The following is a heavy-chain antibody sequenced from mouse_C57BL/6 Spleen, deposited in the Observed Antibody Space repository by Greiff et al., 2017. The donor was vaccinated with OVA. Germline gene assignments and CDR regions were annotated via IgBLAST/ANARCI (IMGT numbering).Heavy chain of an antibody. CDR2: SRNKANDYTT. D-gene: IGHD2-1*01. CDR3: ARDAEGNYGYFDV. J-gene: IGHJ1*03. V-gene: IGHV7-1*01. Sequence: EVKLMESGGGLVQSGRSLRLSCATSGFTFSDFYMEWVRQAPGKGLEWIAASRNKANDYTTEYSASVKGRFIVSRDTSQSILYLQMNALRAEDTAIYYCARDAEGNYGYFDVWGTGTTVTVSS. CDR1: GFTFSDFY.